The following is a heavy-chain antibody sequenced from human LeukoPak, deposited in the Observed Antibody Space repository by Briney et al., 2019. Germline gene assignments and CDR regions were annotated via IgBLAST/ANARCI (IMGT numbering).Heavy chain of an antibody. J-gene: IGHJ4*02. CDR1: GGTFSSYA. CDR3: AKFYDILTGYIDY. V-gene: IGHV1-69*01. CDR2: IIPIFGTA. D-gene: IGHD3-9*01. Sequence: SVKVSCKASGGTFSSYAISWARQAPGQGLEWMGGIIPIFGTANYAQKFQGRVTITADESTSTAYMELSSLRSEDTAVYYCAKFYDILTGYIDYWGQGTLVTVSS.